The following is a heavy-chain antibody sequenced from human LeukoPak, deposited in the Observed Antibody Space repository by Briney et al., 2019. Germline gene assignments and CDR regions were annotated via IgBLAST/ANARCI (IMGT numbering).Heavy chain of an antibody. Sequence: KSSETLSLTCTVSGGSISNFYWSWIRQPPGKGLEWIGYIYNSGSTNYNPSLKSRVTISLDTSKNQFSLKLSSVTAADTAVYYCAKSNGYGLVDIWGQGTMVTVSS. CDR3: AKSNGYGLVDI. CDR2: IYNSGST. V-gene: IGHV4-59*01. CDR1: GGSISNFY. D-gene: IGHD3-10*01. J-gene: IGHJ3*02.